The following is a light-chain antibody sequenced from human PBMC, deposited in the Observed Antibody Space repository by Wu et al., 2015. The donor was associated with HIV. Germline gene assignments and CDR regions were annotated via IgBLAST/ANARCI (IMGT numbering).Light chain of an antibody. Sequence: DIQMTQSPSSLSASVGDRVTISCRASQDISNSLAWYRQKPGKAPKLLIYGASSLENGVPSRFSGSGSGTDYTLSISSLQPEDFATYWCQEYHPIRSWTFGQGTRVELK. V-gene: IGKV1-NL1*01. J-gene: IGKJ1*01. CDR1: QDISNS. CDR2: GAS. CDR3: QEYHPIRSWT.